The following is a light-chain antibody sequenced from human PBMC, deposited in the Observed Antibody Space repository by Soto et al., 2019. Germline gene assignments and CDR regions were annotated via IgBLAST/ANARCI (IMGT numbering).Light chain of an antibody. CDR3: QQYGSSPFT. CDR1: QSVRSSF. Sequence: EIVLTQSPGTLSLSPGERATLSCRASQSVRSSFLAWYQQKPGQAPRLLIYGASTRAIGIPDRFSSSGSETVFTLTIRRLESEEFAVYHCQQYGSSPFTFGGGTKVEF. V-gene: IGKV3-20*01. CDR2: GAS. J-gene: IGKJ4*01.